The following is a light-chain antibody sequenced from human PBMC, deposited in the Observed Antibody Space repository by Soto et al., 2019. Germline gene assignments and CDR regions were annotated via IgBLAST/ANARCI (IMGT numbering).Light chain of an antibody. J-gene: IGKJ3*01. CDR2: DAS. Sequence: ELVMTQSPVTLSVSPGERAALSCRASQSVGRNLAWYQQKPGQAPKLLIYDASNRATGIPARFSGSGSGTEFTLIISSLRSEDFAVYYCQQFKSWPPVFGPGTTVDIK. V-gene: IGKV3-15*01. CDR3: QQFKSWPPV. CDR1: QSVGRN.